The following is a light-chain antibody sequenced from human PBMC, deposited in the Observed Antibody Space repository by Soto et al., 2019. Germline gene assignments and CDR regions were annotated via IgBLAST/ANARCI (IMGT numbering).Light chain of an antibody. Sequence: EIVLTQSPGALSLSPGEGATLSCRASQSVRYNLAWYQQKPGQAPRLPIYGASSRATGIPDRFSGSGSGTDFTLTISRLEPEDFAVYYCQQYGSSPRTFGQGTKVDNK. V-gene: IGKV3-20*01. CDR3: QQYGSSPRT. CDR1: QSVRYN. J-gene: IGKJ1*01. CDR2: GAS.